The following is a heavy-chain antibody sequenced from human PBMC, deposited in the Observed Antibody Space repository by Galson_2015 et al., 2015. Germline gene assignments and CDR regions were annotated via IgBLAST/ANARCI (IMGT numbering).Heavy chain of an antibody. J-gene: IGHJ4*02. CDR3: ARLASSTAPFDY. V-gene: IGHV4-59*01. D-gene: IGHD2-2*01. CDR1: IRNYY. CDR2: MYSSGST. Sequence: IRNYYWSWIRQSPGKGLEWIGYMYSSGSTDYNPSLKSRVTISLDTSKNEISLKLSSVTAADTALYYCARLASSTAPFDYWGQGTLVTVSS.